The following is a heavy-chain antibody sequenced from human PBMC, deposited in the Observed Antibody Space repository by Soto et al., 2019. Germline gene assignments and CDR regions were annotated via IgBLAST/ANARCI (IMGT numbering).Heavy chain of an antibody. D-gene: IGHD3-3*01. J-gene: IGHJ4*02. CDR2: ISGSGGST. CDR1: GFTFSSYA. Sequence: GGSLRLSCAASGFTFSSYAMSWVRQAPGKGLEWVSAISGSGGSTYYADSVKGRFTISRDNSKSTLYLQMNSLRAEDTAVYYCAKHRETGSGYYTAPFDDWGPGTRVTVSS. CDR3: AKHRETGSGYYTAPFDD. V-gene: IGHV3-23*01.